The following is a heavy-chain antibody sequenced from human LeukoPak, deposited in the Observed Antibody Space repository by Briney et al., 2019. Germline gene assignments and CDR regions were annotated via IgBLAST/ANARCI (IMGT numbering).Heavy chain of an antibody. Sequence: PGASVKVSCKASGYTFASYDMHWVRQAPGQGLEWMGIINPTGTSTTYAQKFHRRLTVTRDTSTTTVYMELSSLRSEDTAVYYCARTLVFGVVSAPFDIWGQGTKVTVSS. CDR3: ARTLVFGVVSAPFDI. V-gene: IGHV1-46*01. CDR2: INPTGTST. D-gene: IGHD3-3*01. CDR1: GYTFASYD. J-gene: IGHJ3*02.